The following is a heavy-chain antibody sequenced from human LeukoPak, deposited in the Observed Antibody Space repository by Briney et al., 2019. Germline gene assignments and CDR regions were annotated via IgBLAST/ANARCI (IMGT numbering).Heavy chain of an antibody. CDR2: INYSGRS. V-gene: IGHV4-39*01. CDR3: ARWDNEFDY. J-gene: IGHJ4*02. Sequence: PSETLSLTCTVSGGSISSSSFFWAWIRQPPGKGLEWTGTINYSGRSYPNPSLKSRVTISVDTSKNQFYLNLSSVTAADTAVYYCARWDNEFDYWGQGTLVTVSS. CDR1: GGSISSSSFF. D-gene: IGHD1-26*01.